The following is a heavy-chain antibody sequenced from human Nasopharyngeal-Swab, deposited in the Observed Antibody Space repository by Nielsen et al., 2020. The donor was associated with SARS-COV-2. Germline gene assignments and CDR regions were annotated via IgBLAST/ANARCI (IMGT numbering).Heavy chain of an antibody. CDR2: FDPEDGET. J-gene: IGHJ6*02. Sequence: ASVKVSCKVSGYTLTELSMHWVRQAPGKGLEWMGGFDPEDGETIYAQKFQGRVTMTEDTSTDTAYMELSSLRSEDTAVYYCATGPIGSSWDSYYYYGMDVWGQGTTVTVSS. CDR1: GYTLTELS. CDR3: ATGPIGSSWDSYYYYGMDV. V-gene: IGHV1-24*01. D-gene: IGHD6-13*01.